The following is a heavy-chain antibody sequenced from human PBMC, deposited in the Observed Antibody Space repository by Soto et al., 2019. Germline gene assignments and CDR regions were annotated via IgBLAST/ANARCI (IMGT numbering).Heavy chain of an antibody. J-gene: IGHJ6*02. Sequence: QVQMVHSGAEVKKPGSSVKVSCKASGGTFSSYSISWVRQAPGQGLEWMGGIIPIFGTANYAQQFQGRVTSTADEATSTAYMELSSLRSEATAVYYCARPPAVVTAIRDYYYYGMDVWGQGTTVTVSS. V-gene: IGHV1-69*01. CDR1: GGTFSSYS. CDR2: IIPIFGTA. CDR3: ARPPAVVTAIRDYYYYGMDV. D-gene: IGHD2-21*02.